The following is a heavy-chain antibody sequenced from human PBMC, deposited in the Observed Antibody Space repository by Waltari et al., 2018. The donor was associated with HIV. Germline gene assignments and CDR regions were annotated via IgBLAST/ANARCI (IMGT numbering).Heavy chain of an antibody. CDR1: GFIFNSYS. D-gene: IGHD6-6*01. J-gene: IGHJ5*02. CDR3: ARDSRGSTWSLNWFDP. Sequence: EVQLVESGGGPVKPGESLRLSCVTSGFIFNSYSMNWVRQAPGKGREWVSSISSSGNFKHYADSVKGRFTISRDNAENSLYLQMNGLRAEDTAIYYCARDSRGSTWSLNWFDPWGQGTLVTVSS. CDR2: ISSSGNFK. V-gene: IGHV3-21*02.